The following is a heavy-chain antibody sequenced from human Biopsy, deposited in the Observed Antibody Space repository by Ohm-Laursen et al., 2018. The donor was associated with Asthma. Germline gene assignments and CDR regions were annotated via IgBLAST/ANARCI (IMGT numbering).Heavy chain of an antibody. D-gene: IGHD3-10*01. J-gene: IGHJ6*02. V-gene: IGHV1-18*01. CDR2: ISVYNGNT. CDR1: GYTFNSAG. CDR3: ARAVDYSHYYGIDV. Sequence: ASVKVSCKTSGYTFNSAGITWVRQAPGQGLEGMGWISVYNGNTEVAQKLQDRVTMITDTSTSTAYMELRSLRSDDTAVYFCARAVDYSHYYGIDVWGQGTTVTVS.